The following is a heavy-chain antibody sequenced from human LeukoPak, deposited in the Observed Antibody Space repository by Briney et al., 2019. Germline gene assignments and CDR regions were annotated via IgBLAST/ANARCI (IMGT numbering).Heavy chain of an antibody. CDR2: SDIEDAET. Sequence: ASVKVSCKVSGHSLTDLSIHWVRQAPGRGLEWMGGSDIEDAETIYGQEFEGRVIMTEDTATETAYMELSSLKYEDTAVYYCVAEVIEVTMGDYWGQGTLVTVSS. CDR1: GHSLTDLS. CDR3: VAEVIEVTMGDY. D-gene: IGHD4-11*01. V-gene: IGHV1-24*01. J-gene: IGHJ4*02.